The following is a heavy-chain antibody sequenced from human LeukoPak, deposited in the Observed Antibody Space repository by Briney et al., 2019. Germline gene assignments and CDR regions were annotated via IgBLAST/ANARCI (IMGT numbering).Heavy chain of an antibody. Sequence: GGSLRLSCAASGFTFSLYSMNWVRQAPGKGLEWVSSISSDSDYIFYGDSLKGRFSISRDNDKNSLYLQMNSLRAEDTAVYYCARGGTRFDSWGQGTLV. V-gene: IGHV3-21*01. J-gene: IGHJ5*01. CDR1: GFTFSLYS. D-gene: IGHD1-1*01. CDR2: ISSDSDYI. CDR3: ARGGTRFDS.